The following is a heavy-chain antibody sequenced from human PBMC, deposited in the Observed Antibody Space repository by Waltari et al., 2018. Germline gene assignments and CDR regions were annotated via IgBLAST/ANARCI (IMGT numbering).Heavy chain of an antibody. CDR3: ARDRYCTNGVCYGMDV. V-gene: IGHV3-21*01. J-gene: IGHJ6*02. D-gene: IGHD2-8*01. CDR2: ISSSSSYI. Sequence: EVQLVESGGGLVKPGGSLRLSCAASGFTFSSYSMNWVRQAPGKGLEWVSSISSSSSYIYYADSVKGRFTISRDNAKNSLYLQMNSLRAEDTAVYYCARDRYCTNGVCYGMDVWGQGTTVTVSS. CDR1: GFTFSSYS.